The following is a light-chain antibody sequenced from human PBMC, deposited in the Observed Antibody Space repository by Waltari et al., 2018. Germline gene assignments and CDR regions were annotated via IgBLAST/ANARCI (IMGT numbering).Light chain of an antibody. CDR3: HVWHPHVDPGV. CDR1: KIGTYS. V-gene: IGLV3-21*04. Sequence: SYVVTQPPSVSVAPGATATITCGGDKIGTYSVHWYQQKAGQAPVLVIFYDRDRPSGIPDRFSGSNSGNTATLTISRVEAGDEARYYCHVWHPHVDPGVFGTGTEVTVL. CDR2: YDR. J-gene: IGLJ1*01.